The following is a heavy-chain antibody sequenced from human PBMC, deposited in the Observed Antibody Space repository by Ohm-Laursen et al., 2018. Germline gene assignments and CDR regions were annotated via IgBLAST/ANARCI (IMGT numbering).Heavy chain of an antibody. Sequence: SLRLSCAASGFTFGDYAMSWVRQATGKGLEWVGFIRSKAYGGTTEYAASVKGRFTISRDDSKSIAYLQMNSLKTEDTAVYYCTRYVAARLGWFDPWGQGTLVTVSS. D-gene: IGHD6-6*01. V-gene: IGHV3-49*04. J-gene: IGHJ5*02. CDR2: IRSKAYGGTT. CDR3: TRYVAARLGWFDP. CDR1: GFTFGDYA.